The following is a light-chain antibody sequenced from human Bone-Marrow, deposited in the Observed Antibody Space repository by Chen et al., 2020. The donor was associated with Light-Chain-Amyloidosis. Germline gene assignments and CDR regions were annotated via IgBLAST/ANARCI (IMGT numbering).Light chain of an antibody. Sequence: QSVLTQPPSVSGTPGEKVTISCSGNPSSIGSNYVFWYQQINGTAPKLHIYKTNLRPSGVPERFSGSQSGTSASLAISGLRSEDEAAYYCATWNDRLRGPLFGGGTKLTVL. V-gene: IGLV1-47*01. CDR1: PSSIGSNY. CDR2: KTN. J-gene: IGLJ3*02. CDR3: ATWNDRLRGPL.